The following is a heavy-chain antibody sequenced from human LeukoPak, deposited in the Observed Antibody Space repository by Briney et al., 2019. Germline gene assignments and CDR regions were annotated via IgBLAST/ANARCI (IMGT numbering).Heavy chain of an antibody. CDR3: ARDPAVVVVAGRAFDI. V-gene: IGHV3-21*01. CDR1: RFTFSSYS. D-gene: IGHD2-15*01. J-gene: IGHJ3*02. Sequence: GGSLRLSCAASRFTFSSYSMNWVRQAPGKGLEWVSSISSSSSYIYYADSVKGRFTISRDNAKNSLYLQMNSLRAEDTAVYYCARDPAVVVVAGRAFDIWGQGTMVTVSS. CDR2: ISSSSSYI.